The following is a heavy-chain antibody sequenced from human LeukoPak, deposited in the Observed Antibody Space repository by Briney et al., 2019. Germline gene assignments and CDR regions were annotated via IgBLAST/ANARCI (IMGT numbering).Heavy chain of an antibody. V-gene: IGHV3-23*01. J-gene: IGHJ4*02. CDR3: AKDTSTRWFSSTPLPGDY. Sequence: PGVSLRLPCAASGFTFSSFAMSWVRQAPGKGLEWVSGITGSGGNTYYADSVKGRFTISRDNSKNTLYLQMNSLRAEDTAIYYCAKDTSTRWFSSTPLPGDYWGQGTLVTVSS. D-gene: IGHD6-13*01. CDR1: GFTFSSFA. CDR2: ITGSGGNT.